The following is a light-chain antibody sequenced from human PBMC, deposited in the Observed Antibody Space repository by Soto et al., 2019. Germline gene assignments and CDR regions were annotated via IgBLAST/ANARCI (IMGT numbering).Light chain of an antibody. CDR2: STN. J-gene: IGLJ2*01. Sequence: QSVLTQPPSASGTPGQRVTISCSGRSSNIGSNTVNWYQQFPGSAPKLLIYSTNQRPSGVPDRFSGSKSGTSASLAISGLQSEDEADYYCATWDDNLNGPVFGRGTKLTVL. CDR1: SSNIGSNT. V-gene: IGLV1-44*01. CDR3: ATWDDNLNGPV.